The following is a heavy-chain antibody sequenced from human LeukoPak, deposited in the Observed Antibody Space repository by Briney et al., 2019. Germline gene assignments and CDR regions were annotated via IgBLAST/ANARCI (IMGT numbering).Heavy chain of an antibody. CDR3: ARDRVRVSWFDP. J-gene: IGHJ5*02. Sequence: ASVKVSCKASGGTFSSYAISWVRQAPGQGLEWMGRVIPIFGTANYAQKFQGRVTITTDESTSTAYMELSSLRSEDTAVYYCARDRVRVSWFDPWGQGTLVTVSS. D-gene: IGHD3-22*01. CDR1: GGTFSSYA. CDR2: VIPIFGTA. V-gene: IGHV1-69*05.